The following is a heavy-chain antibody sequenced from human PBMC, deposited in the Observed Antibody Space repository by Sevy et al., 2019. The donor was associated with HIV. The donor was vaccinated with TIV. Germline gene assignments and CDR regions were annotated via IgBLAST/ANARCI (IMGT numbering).Heavy chain of an antibody. CDR1: GFTFGPYA. J-gene: IGHJ4*02. CDR2: IRGKPFGGTT. D-gene: IGHD2-15*01. Sequence: GGSLRLSCAASGFTFGPYAMSWFRQAPGKGLEWVAFIRGKPFGGTTEYAASVKDRFTISRDDSKSIAYLEMNSLKIEGTAVYYCARGAGVVLVVAVDHFDYWGLGTLVTVSS. CDR3: ARGAGVVLVVAVDHFDY. V-gene: IGHV3-49*03.